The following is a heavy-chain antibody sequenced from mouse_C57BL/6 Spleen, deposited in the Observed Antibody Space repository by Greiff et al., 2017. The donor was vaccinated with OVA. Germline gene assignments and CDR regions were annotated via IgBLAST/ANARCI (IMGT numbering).Heavy chain of an antibody. J-gene: IGHJ2*01. CDR1: GFTFSSYT. D-gene: IGHD1-1*01. Sequence: EVHLVESGGGLVKPGGSLKLSCAASGFTFSSYTMSWVRQTPEKRLEWVATISGGGGNTYYPASVKGRFTISRDNAKNTLYLQMSSLRSEDTALYYCARQGGHYYGSSWYLDYWGKGTTLTVSS. V-gene: IGHV5-9*01. CDR2: ISGGGGNT. CDR3: ARQGGHYYGSSWYLDY.